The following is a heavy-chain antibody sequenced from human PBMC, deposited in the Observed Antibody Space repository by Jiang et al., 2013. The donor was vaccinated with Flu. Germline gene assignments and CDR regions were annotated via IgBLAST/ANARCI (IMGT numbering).Heavy chain of an antibody. J-gene: IGHJ6*02. V-gene: IGHV1-2*06. CDR2: INPNSGGT. CDR1: GYTFTGYY. Sequence: GASVKVSCKASGYTFTGYYMHWVRQAPGQGLEWMGRINPNSGGTNYAQKFQGRVTMTRDTSISTAYMELSRLRSDDTAVYYCARIPPAYYDFWSGSPAGMDVWGQGTTVTVSS. D-gene: IGHD3-3*01. CDR3: ARIPPAYYDFWSGSPAGMDV.